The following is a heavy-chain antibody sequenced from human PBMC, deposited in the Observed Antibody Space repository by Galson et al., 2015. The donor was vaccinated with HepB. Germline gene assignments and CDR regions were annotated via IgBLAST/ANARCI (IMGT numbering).Heavy chain of an antibody. CDR2: IKSKTEGGTI. Sequence: SLRLSCAASGLTFSKTWMSWVRQAPGKGLEWVGRIKSKTEGGTIDYVAPVKGRFTISRDDSKNTLHLQMNSLKTEDTGVYYCTTDPRDWGQGTLVTVSS. CDR1: GLTFSKTW. CDR3: TTDPRD. V-gene: IGHV3-15*01. J-gene: IGHJ4*02.